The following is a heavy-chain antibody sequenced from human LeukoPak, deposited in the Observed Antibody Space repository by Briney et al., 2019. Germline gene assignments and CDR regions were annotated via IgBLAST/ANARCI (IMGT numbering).Heavy chain of an antibody. D-gene: IGHD2-2*01. CDR3: ARRNCSSTSCYEVLFDY. Sequence: PSETLSLTCTVSGGSVSSGSYYWSWIRQPPGKGLEWIGEINHSGSTNYNPSLKSRVTISVDTSKNQFSLKLSSVTAADTAVYYCARRNCSSTSCYEVLFDYWGQGTLVTVSS. J-gene: IGHJ4*02. CDR2: INHSGST. CDR1: GGSVSSGSYY. V-gene: IGHV4-39*07.